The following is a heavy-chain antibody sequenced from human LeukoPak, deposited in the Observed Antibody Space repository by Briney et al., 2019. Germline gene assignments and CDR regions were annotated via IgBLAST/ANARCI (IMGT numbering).Heavy chain of an antibody. CDR2: INSDGSST. D-gene: IGHD3-22*01. J-gene: IGHJ3*02. Sequence: GGSLRLSCAASGFTFSSYWMHWVRQAPGKGLVWVSRINSDGSSTSYADSVKGRFTISRDNAKDTVDLQMNSLRADDTAVYYCARDVALYYDSMPRAFEIWGQGTMVTVSS. CDR1: GFTFSSYW. V-gene: IGHV3-74*01. CDR3: ARDVALYYDSMPRAFEI.